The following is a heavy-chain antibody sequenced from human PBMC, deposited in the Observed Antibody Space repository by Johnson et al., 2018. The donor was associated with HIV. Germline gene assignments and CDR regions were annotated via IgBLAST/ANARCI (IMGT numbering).Heavy chain of an antibody. CDR1: GFTFSSYW. CDR3: AKDRPPGLTGYYDAFDI. V-gene: IGHV3-74*01. CDR2: INSDGSST. D-gene: IGHD3-9*01. J-gene: IGHJ3*02. Sequence: VQLVESGGGLVKPGGSLRLSCAASGFTFSSYWMHWVRQAPGKGLVWVSRINSDGSSTSYADSVKGRFTISRDNAKNTLYLQMNSLRAEDTAVYYCAKDRPPGLTGYYDAFDIWGQGTMVTVSS.